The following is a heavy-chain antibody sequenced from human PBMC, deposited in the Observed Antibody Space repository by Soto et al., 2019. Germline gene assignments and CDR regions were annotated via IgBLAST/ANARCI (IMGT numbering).Heavy chain of an antibody. CDR2: IIPIFGTA. V-gene: IGHV1-69*13. CDR1: GGTFSSYA. Sequence: SVKVSCKASGGTFSSYAISWVRQAPGQGLEWMGGIIPIFGTANYAQKFQGRVTITADESTSTAYMELSSLRSEDTAVYYCASGTIAAAYVHLDYWGQGTLVTVSS. CDR3: ASGTIAAAYVHLDY. D-gene: IGHD6-13*01. J-gene: IGHJ4*02.